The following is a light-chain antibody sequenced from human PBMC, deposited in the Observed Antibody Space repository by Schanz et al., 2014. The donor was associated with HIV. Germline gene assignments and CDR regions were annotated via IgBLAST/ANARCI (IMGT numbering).Light chain of an antibody. Sequence: QAVVTQEPSFSVSPGGTVTLTCGLSSGSVSTSYYPSWYQQTPGQAPRTLIYSTNTRSSGVPDRFSGSKSGNTASLAISGLRSEDEGDYYCAGWDDTLKHVVFGGGTKLTVL. CDR2: STN. CDR3: AGWDDTLKHVV. CDR1: SGSVSTSYY. J-gene: IGLJ2*01. V-gene: IGLV8-61*01.